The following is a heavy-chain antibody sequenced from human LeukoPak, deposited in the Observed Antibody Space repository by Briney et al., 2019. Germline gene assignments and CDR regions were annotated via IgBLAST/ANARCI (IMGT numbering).Heavy chain of an antibody. CDR1: GGSISSYY. V-gene: IGHV4-59*12. Sequence: PSETLSLTCTVSGGSISSYYWSWIRQPPGKRLEWIGYIYHSGSTNYNSSLKSRVTISVDTSKNQFSLKLSSVTAADTAVYYCARSSWGGIDYWGQGTLVTVSS. D-gene: IGHD3-16*01. CDR2: IYHSGST. J-gene: IGHJ4*02. CDR3: ARSSWGGIDY.